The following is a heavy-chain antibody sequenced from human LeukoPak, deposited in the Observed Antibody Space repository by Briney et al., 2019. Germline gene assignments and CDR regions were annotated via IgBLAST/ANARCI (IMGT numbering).Heavy chain of an antibody. CDR2: IDPSDSYT. CDR1: GYSLNKHW. J-gene: IGHJ6*02. Sequence: ESLKISCQGSGYSLNKHWIGRVRQMPGEGLEWMGRIDPSDSYTKYSPSFQGHVTISGDKSISTAYLQWSSLKAADTAMYYCARRDAVGMDVWGQGTTVTVSS. V-gene: IGHV5-10-1*01. CDR3: ARRDAVGMDV.